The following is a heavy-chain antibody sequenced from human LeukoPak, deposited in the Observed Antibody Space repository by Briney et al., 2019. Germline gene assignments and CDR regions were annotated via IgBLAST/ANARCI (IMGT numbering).Heavy chain of an antibody. CDR1: GGTFSSYA. D-gene: IGHD6-13*01. Sequence: ASVKVSCKASGGTFSSYAISWVRQAPGQGLEWMGRIIPILGIANYAQKFQGRVTITADKSTSTAYMELSSLRSDDTAVYYCARDKYPSSSKYYYYGMDVWGQGTTVTVSS. V-gene: IGHV1-69*04. J-gene: IGHJ6*02. CDR2: IIPILGIA. CDR3: ARDKYPSSSKYYYYGMDV.